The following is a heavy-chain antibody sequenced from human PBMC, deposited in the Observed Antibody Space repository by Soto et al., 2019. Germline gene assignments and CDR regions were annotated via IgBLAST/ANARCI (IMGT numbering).Heavy chain of an antibody. CDR1: GGSISSSSYY. J-gene: IGHJ4*02. V-gene: IGHV4-39*01. D-gene: IGHD2-8*02. CDR2: IYYSGST. CDR3: ASLHVPGHFDY. Sequence: SETLSLTCTVSGGSISSSSYYWGWIRQPPGKGLEWIGSIYYSGSTYYNPSLKSRVTISVDTSKNQFSLNLSSVTAADTAMYYCASLHVPGHFDYWGQGTLVTVSA.